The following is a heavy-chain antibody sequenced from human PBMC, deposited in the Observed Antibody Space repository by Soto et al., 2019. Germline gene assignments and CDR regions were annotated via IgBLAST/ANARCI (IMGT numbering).Heavy chain of an antibody. CDR2: TSGSGGNT. CDR3: AKGDSTVVDGFDI. D-gene: IGHD4-17*01. J-gene: IGHJ3*02. Sequence: EVQLLESGGGSVQPGGSLRLCCAASGFSFISYAMSWVRQSPGKGLEWVSGTSGSGGNTYHADSVRGRFTISRDNSKNTLYLQMNSLRPEDTAVYYCAKGDSTVVDGFDIWGQGTMVTVSS. CDR1: GFSFISYA. V-gene: IGHV3-23*01.